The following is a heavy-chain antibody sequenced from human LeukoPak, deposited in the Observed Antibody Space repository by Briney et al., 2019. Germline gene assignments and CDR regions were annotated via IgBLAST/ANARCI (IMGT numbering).Heavy chain of an antibody. CDR1: GFTFSSYA. CDR3: ARDQNGMYSSSCPDY. D-gene: IGHD6-13*01. J-gene: IGHJ4*02. V-gene: IGHV3-30*04. CDR2: ISYDGSNK. Sequence: PGGSLRPSCAASGFTFSSYAMHWVRQAPGKGLEWVAVISYDGSNKYYADSVKGRFTISRDNSKNTLYLQMNSLRAEDTAVYYCARDQNGMYSSSCPDYWGQGTLVTVSS.